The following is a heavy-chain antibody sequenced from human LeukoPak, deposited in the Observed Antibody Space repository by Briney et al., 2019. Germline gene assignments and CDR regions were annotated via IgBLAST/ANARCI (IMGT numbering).Heavy chain of an antibody. D-gene: IGHD2-21*02. CDR1: GGSISSSNW. V-gene: IGHV4-4*02. Sequence: SGTLSLTCAVSGGSISSSNWWSWVRQPPGKGLEWIGEIYHSGSTNYNPSLKSRVTISVDKSKNQFSLKLSSVTAADTAVYYCARTLHIVVVTAKTPYNWFDPWGQGTLVTVSS. CDR3: ARTLHIVVVTAKTPYNWFDP. J-gene: IGHJ5*02. CDR2: IYHSGST.